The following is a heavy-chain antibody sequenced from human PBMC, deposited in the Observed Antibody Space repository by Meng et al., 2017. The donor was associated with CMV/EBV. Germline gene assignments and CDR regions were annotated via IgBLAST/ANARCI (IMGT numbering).Heavy chain of an antibody. D-gene: IGHD6-13*01. CDR1: GGSVSSGSYY. V-gene: IGHV3-21*01. CDR2: ISSSSSYI. Sequence: ETLSLTCTVSGGSVSSGSYYWSWIRQPPGKGLEWVSSISSSSSYIYYADSVKGRFTISRDNAKNSLYLQMNSLRAEDTAVYYCARDNSDVPAGTGVFDYWGQGTLVTVSS. J-gene: IGHJ4*02. CDR3: ARDNSDVPAGTGVFDY.